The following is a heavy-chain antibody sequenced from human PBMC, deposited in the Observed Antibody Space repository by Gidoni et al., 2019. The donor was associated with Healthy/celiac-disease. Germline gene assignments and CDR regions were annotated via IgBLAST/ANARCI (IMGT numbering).Heavy chain of an antibody. CDR3: ARPHYDSSGYHFDY. D-gene: IGHD3-22*01. CDR1: GFTFSSYA. J-gene: IGHJ4*02. Sequence: QVQLVESGGGVVQPGRSLRLSCAASGFTFSSYAMHWVRQAPGKGLEWVAVISYDGSNKYYADSVKGRFTISRDNSKNTLYLQMNSLRAEDTAVYYCARPHYDSSGYHFDYWGQGTLVTVSS. V-gene: IGHV3-30-3*01. CDR2: ISYDGSNK.